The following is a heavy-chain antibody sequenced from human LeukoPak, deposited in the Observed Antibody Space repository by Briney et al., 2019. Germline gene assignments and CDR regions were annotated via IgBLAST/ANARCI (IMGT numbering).Heavy chain of an antibody. CDR1: GGSISSSSYY. J-gene: IGHJ4*02. D-gene: IGHD4-23*01. CDR3: ARAARDYGGNSGGYFDY. Sequence: PSETLSLTCTVSGGSISSSSYYWGWIRQPPGKGLEWIGRIYYSGSTYYNPSLKSRVTISVDTSKTQFSLKLSSVTAADTAVYYCARAARDYGGNSGGYFDYWGQGTLVTVSS. CDR2: IYYSGST. V-gene: IGHV4-39*07.